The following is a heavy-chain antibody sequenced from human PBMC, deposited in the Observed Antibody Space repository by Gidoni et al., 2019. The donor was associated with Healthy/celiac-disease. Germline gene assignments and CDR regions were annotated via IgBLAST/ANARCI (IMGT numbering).Heavy chain of an antibody. J-gene: IGHJ4*02. D-gene: IGHD6-19*01. CDR1: GFTFDDYA. CDR2: ISWNSGSI. Sequence: EVQLVESGGGLVQPGRSLRLSFAASGFTFDDYAMHWVRQAPGKGLEWVSGISWNSGSIGYADSVKGRFTISRDNAKNSLYLQMNSLRAEDTALYYCAKGGEIAVPHFDYWGQGTLVTVSS. V-gene: IGHV3-9*01. CDR3: AKGGEIAVPHFDY.